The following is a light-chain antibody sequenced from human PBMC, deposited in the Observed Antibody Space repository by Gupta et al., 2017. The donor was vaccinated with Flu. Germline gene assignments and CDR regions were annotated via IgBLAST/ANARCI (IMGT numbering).Light chain of an antibody. Sequence: GQRATLSCRASQSPSNYLAWYQQKPGQAPRLLIYDTSIRATGIPARFSGSGSGTDFTLTISSLEAEDSAVYYCQQRGDWPYTFGRGTKVEMK. CDR3: QQRGDWPYT. J-gene: IGKJ2*01. CDR1: QSPSNY. V-gene: IGKV3-11*01. CDR2: DTS.